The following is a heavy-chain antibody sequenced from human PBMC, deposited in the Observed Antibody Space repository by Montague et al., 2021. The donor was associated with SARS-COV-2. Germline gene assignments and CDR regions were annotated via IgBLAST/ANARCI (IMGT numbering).Heavy chain of an antibody. J-gene: IGHJ5*02. V-gene: IGHV4-34*01. CDR2: INHSGNT. CDR3: ARGADYDFWSGYLRYKWFDP. CDR1: GGSLSGYY. Sequence: SGTLSLTCAVYGGSLSGYYCSWIRQTPGKGLEWIGEINHSGNTNYNPAXXSRLTISVDTSKKQFSLKLSSVTTADTAVYYCARGADYDFWSGYLRYKWFDPWGLGTPVTVSS. D-gene: IGHD3-3*01.